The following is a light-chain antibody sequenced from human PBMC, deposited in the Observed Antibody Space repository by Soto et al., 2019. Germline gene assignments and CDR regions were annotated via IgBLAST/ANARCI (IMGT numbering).Light chain of an antibody. CDR3: RSYTSSITYV. Sequence: QYVLTPPASGSMYSAESISISCSGTSSDGRGYNYVSWYQQHPGKAPKLMSYEVSNRPSGVSNRFSGSKSGNTASLPISGLQAEDEADYYCRSYTSSITYVFGTGTKVTV. CDR2: EVS. V-gene: IGLV2-14*01. CDR1: SSDGRGYNY. J-gene: IGLJ1*01.